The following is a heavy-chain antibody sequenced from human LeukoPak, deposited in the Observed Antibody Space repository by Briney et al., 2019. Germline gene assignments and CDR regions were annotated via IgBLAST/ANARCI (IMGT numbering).Heavy chain of an antibody. CDR2: IYYSGST. Sequence: KPSETLSFTCTVSGGSISSYYWSWIRQPPGKGLEWIGYIYYSGSTNYNPSLKSRVTISVDTSKNQFSLKLSSVTAADTAVYYCARDLLFGGYYCYGMDVWGKGTTVTVSS. J-gene: IGHJ6*04. CDR3: ARDLLFGGYYCYGMDV. D-gene: IGHD3-10*02. CDR1: GGSISSYY. V-gene: IGHV4-59*01.